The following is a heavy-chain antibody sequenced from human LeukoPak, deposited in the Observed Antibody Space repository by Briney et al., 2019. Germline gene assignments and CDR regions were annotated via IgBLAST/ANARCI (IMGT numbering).Heavy chain of an antibody. Sequence: SETLSLTCAVYGGSFSGYYWSWIRQPPGKGLEWIGEINHSGSTNYNPSLKSRVTISVDTSKNQFTLKLSSVTAADTAVYYCARGGYSGYVYWGQGTLVTVSS. J-gene: IGHJ4*02. D-gene: IGHD5-12*01. V-gene: IGHV4-34*01. CDR3: ARGGYSGYVY. CDR2: INHSGST. CDR1: GGSFSGYY.